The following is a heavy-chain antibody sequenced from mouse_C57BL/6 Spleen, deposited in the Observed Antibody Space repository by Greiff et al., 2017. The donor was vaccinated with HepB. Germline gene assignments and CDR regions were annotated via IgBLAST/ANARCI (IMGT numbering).Heavy chain of an antibody. CDR1: GYTFTDYY. D-gene: IGHD1-1*01. V-gene: IGHV1-84*01. CDR2: IYPGSGNT. J-gene: IGHJ1*03. CDR3: ARRYGSSYDWYFDV. Sequence: VQGVESGPELVKPGASVKISCKASGYTFTDYYINWVKQRPGQGLEWIGWIYPGSGNTKYNEKFKGKATLTVDTSSSTAYMQLSSLTSEDSAVYFCARRYGSSYDWYFDVWGTGTTVTVSS.